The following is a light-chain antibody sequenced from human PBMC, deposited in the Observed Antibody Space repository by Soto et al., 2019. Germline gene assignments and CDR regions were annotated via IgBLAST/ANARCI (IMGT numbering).Light chain of an antibody. V-gene: IGKV1-6*01. J-gene: IGKJ3*01. CDR3: LQKYVYPFT. CDR2: AAS. Sequence: AIQMTQSPSSLSASVGDRVTITCRASQGIRNDLDWFQQKPGKAPKLLIYAASNLQSGVPARFSGSGSGTDFTLAFSSLQPEDFATYSCLQKYVYPFTCGPGTKVDI. CDR1: QGIRND.